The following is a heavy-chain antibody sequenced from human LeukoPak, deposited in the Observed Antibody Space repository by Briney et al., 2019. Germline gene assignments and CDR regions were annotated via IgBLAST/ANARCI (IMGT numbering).Heavy chain of an antibody. CDR1: GGTISSGSYY. Sequence: SQTPSLTCTVSGGTISSGSYYWSWIRQPAGKGLEWIGRIYTSGSTNYNPSLNSRVNISVDTSKNQFSLKLSSVTAADTAVYYCARDLRCGGFDYWGQGTLVTVSS. J-gene: IGHJ4*02. CDR2: IYTSGST. D-gene: IGHD5-12*01. V-gene: IGHV4-61*02. CDR3: ARDLRCGGFDY.